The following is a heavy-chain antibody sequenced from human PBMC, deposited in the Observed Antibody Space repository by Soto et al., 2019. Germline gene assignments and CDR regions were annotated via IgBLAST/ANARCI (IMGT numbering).Heavy chain of an antibody. CDR1: GFTFSSYG. J-gene: IGHJ6*02. V-gene: IGHV3-30*18. Sequence: GGSLRLSCAASGFTFSSYGMHWVRQAPGKGLEWVAVISYDGSNKYYADSVKGRFTISRDNSKSTLYLQMNSLRAEDTAVYYCAKDLGDYSNHYYYYGMDVWGQGTTVTVSS. CDR2: ISYDGSNK. CDR3: AKDLGDYSNHYYYYGMDV. D-gene: IGHD4-4*01.